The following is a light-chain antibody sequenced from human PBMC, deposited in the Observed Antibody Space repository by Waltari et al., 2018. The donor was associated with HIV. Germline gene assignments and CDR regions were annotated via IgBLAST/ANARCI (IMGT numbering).Light chain of an antibody. CDR1: SSNIGSNT. CDR2: SND. V-gene: IGLV1-44*01. Sequence: QSVLTQPPSASGTPGQRVTISCSGSSSNIGSNTVSWYQQVPGTAPKVFIYSNDDRPSGVPDRFSGCKSGTLTSLAICWLQSGDEADLLWANWGGSLDGWVFGGGTKVTGL. J-gene: IGLJ3*02. CDR3: ANWGGSLDGWV.